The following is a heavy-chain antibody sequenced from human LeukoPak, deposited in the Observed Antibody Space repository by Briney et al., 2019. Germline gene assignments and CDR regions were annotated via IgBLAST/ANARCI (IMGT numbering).Heavy chain of an antibody. CDR3: AKDLGSNYYYYMDV. Sequence: PGGSLRLSCAASGFTFSSYGMHWVRQAPGKGLEWVAIIWYGGSNKYYADSVKGRFTISRDNSKNTLYLQMNSLRAEDTAVYYCAKDLGSNYYYYMDVWGKGTTVTVSS. CDR2: IWYGGSNK. D-gene: IGHD3-16*01. V-gene: IGHV3-30*02. J-gene: IGHJ6*03. CDR1: GFTFSSYG.